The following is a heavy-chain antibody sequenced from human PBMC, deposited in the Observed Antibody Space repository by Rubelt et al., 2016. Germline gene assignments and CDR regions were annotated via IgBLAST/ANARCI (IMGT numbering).Heavy chain of an antibody. D-gene: IGHD3-22*01. Sequence: GSSVKVSCKASGGTFSSYAISWVRQAPGQGLEWMGGIIPIFGTANYAQKFQGRVTMTTDTSTSTAYMELRSLRSDDTAVYYCALYDSSGYYGYWGQGTLVTVSS. J-gene: IGHJ4*02. V-gene: IGHV1-69*05. CDR3: ALYDSSGYYGY. CDR2: IIPIFGTA. CDR1: GGTFSSYA.